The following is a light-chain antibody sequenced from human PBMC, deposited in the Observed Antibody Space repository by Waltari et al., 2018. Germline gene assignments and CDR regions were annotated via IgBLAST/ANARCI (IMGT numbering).Light chain of an antibody. CDR2: LAS. J-gene: IGKJ1*01. CDR1: QGISTS. CDR3: LQYNTYPWT. Sequence: DIQMTQSPSAMSASVGDRVTITCRASQGISTSLAWFQQKPGKVPKRLIYLASSLQSGVPSRFSGSGSRTEFTLSTSSLQPEDFATYYCLQYNTYPWTFGQGTKVEIK. V-gene: IGKV1-17*03.